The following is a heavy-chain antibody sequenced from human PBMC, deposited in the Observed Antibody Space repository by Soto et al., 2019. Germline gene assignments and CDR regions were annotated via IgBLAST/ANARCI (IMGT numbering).Heavy chain of an antibody. CDR3: ARLWGCSVDY. J-gene: IGHJ4*02. CDR1: GGSISSYY. D-gene: IGHD3-16*01. V-gene: IGHV4-59*08. CDR2: IYYSGST. Sequence: QVQLQESGPGLVKPSETLSLTCTVSGGSISSYYWSWIRQPPGKGLEWIGYIYYSGSTHYNPSLKSRVTLSVDTSKNQFSLKLSPVTAADPAAYYCARLWGCSVDYWGQGTLVTVSS.